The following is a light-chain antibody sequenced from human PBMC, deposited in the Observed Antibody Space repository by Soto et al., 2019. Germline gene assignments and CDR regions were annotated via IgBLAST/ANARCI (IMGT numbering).Light chain of an antibody. V-gene: IGKV3-11*01. J-gene: IGKJ5*01. Sequence: EIVLTQSPVTLSLSPGERATPSCRASQSIASHLAWYQQKPGQAPRLLIHDASSRATGIPARFSGSGSGTDFTLTISSLEPEDFAVYYCQQRNNWPPSITFGPGTRLEIK. CDR1: QSIASH. CDR3: QQRNNWPPSIT. CDR2: DAS.